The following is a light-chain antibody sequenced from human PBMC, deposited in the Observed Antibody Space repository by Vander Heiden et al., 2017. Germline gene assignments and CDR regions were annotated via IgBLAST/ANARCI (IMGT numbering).Light chain of an antibody. Sequence: QSALTQPASGSESPGQSSPISCTGTSSDVGVYNYVHGYQQDPGKPTTLMIFDVCNRPSGVSNRFSGATSGNSASLSISVLQAEDEADDYCCSSTIRSTLTWVFGGGTKLTVL. V-gene: IGLV2-14*01. CDR2: DVC. J-gene: IGLJ3*02. CDR1: SSDVGVYNY. CDR3: CSSTIRSTLTWV.